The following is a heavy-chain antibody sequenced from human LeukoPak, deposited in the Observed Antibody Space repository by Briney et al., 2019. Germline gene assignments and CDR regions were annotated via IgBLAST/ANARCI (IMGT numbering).Heavy chain of an antibody. CDR3: ARGSYSSGSDY. V-gene: IGHV3-21*01. J-gene: IGHJ4*02. CDR1: GFTFSSYI. Sequence: GGSLRLSCAASGFTFSSYIMNWVRQAPGKGLEWVSSISSSSNYIYYADSVKGRFTISRDNAKNSLYLQMNSLRAEDTAVYYCARGSYSSGSDYWGQGTLVTVSS. D-gene: IGHD6-19*01. CDR2: ISSSSNYI.